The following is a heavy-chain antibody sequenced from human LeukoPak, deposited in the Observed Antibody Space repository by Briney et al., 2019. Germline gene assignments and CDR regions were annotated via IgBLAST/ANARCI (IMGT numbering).Heavy chain of an antibody. CDR3: PRERPDYDFWSGYPY. J-gene: IGHJ4*02. CDR2: INSDGSST. V-gene: IGHV3-74*01. Sequence: PGGSLRLSCAASGFTFSSYWMHWVRQAPGKGLVWVSRINSDGSSTSYADSVKGRFTISRDNAKNTLYLQMNSLRAEDTAVYYCPRERPDYDFWSGYPYWGQGTLVTVSS. D-gene: IGHD3-3*01. CDR1: GFTFSSYW.